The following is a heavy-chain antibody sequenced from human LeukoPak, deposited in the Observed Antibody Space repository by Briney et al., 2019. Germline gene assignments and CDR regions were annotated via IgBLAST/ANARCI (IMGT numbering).Heavy chain of an antibody. CDR3: ARKRGVYGNYYYYMDV. V-gene: IGHV7-4-1*02. CDR2: INTNTGNP. CDR1: GYTFTSYA. D-gene: IGHD6-13*01. J-gene: IGHJ6*03. Sequence: ASVKVSCKASGYTFTSYAMNWVRQAPGQGLEWMGWINTNTGNPTYAQGFTGRFVFSLDTSVSTAYLQISSLKAEDTAVYYCARKRGVYGNYYYYMDVWGKGTTVTVSS.